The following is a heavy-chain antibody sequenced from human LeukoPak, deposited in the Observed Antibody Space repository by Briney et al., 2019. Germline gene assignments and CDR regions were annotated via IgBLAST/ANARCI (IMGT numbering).Heavy chain of an antibody. Sequence: GGSLRLSCAASGFTFSSTWMSWVRQPPGKGLEWVSYISSSDSTIYYADSVKGRFTISRDNAKNSLYLQMNSLRAEDTAVYYCARDYGGSSPFDYWGQGTLVTVSS. V-gene: IGHV3-48*03. CDR2: ISSSDSTI. D-gene: IGHD4-23*01. CDR1: GFTFSSTW. J-gene: IGHJ4*02. CDR3: ARDYGGSSPFDY.